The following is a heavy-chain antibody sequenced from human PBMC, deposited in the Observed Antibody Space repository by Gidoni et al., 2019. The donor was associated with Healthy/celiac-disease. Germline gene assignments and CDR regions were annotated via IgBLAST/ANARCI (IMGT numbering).Heavy chain of an antibody. CDR3: TRLIVAGSGDY. V-gene: IGHV3-73*02. CDR2: IRSKDNSYAT. D-gene: IGHD6-19*01. J-gene: IGHJ4*02. CDR1: GFTFRGSA. Sequence: EVQLVESGGGLVQPGGSLTLPCAAPGFTFRGSALHWVRQAPGKGLEWVGRIRSKDNSYATAYAASVKGRFTISRDDSKNTAYLQMNSLKTEDTAVYYCTRLIVAGSGDYWGQGTLVTVSS.